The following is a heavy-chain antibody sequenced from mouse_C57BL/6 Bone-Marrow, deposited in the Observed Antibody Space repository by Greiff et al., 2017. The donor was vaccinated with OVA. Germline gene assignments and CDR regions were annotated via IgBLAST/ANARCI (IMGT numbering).Heavy chain of an antibody. CDR3: TRRLDAMDY. CDR2: ISNGGDYI. Sequence: EVQLVESGAGLVKPGGSLKLSCAASGFTFSSYAMSWVRQTPEKRLEWVAYISNGGDYIYYADTVKGRFTISRDNARNTLYLQKSSLKAADTAVSYGTRRLDAMDYWGQGTAVTVSS. V-gene: IGHV5S21*01. J-gene: IGHJ4*01. CDR1: GFTFSSYA.